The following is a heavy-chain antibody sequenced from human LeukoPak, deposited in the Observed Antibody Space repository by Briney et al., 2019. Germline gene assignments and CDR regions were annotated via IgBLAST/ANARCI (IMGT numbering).Heavy chain of an antibody. Sequence: ASVNVSCKASGYTFTDYYLHWVRQPPGQGLDGMGWINPNNGGKNYEKKFKGRVTMIRDTAISTVYMEMSRLTYDDTAVYYCARVVDSGSIFWEGTFSLDYWGQGTLVTVSS. CDR1: GYTFTDYY. V-gene: IGHV1-2*02. CDR2: INPNNGGK. CDR3: ARVVDSGSIFWEGTFSLDY. D-gene: IGHD1-26*01. J-gene: IGHJ4*02.